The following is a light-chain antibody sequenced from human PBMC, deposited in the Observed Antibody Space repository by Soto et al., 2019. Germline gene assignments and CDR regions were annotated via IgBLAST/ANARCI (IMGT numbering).Light chain of an antibody. V-gene: IGKV3-20*01. CDR1: QSVSSSY. CDR2: GAS. Sequence: ILLTQSPCTLSLSPGERATLSCRASQSVSSSYLAWYQQKPGQAPRLLIYGASSRATGIPERFSGSGSGTDFTLTISRLEPEDFAVYYCQQYDSSLWTFGQGTKVDIK. J-gene: IGKJ1*01. CDR3: QQYDSSLWT.